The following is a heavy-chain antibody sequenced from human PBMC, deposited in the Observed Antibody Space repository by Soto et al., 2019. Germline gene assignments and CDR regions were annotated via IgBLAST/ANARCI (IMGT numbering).Heavy chain of an antibody. CDR1: GFTFSSYA. CDR3: AKVGYAASGAFDI. D-gene: IGHD5-12*01. CDR2: ISGSGGST. J-gene: IGHJ3*02. Sequence: SCAASGFTFSSYAMSWVRQAPGKGLEWVSAISGSGGSTYYADSVKGRFTISRDNSKNTLYLQMNSLRAEDTAVYYCAKVGYAASGAFDIWGQGTMVTVSS. V-gene: IGHV3-23*01.